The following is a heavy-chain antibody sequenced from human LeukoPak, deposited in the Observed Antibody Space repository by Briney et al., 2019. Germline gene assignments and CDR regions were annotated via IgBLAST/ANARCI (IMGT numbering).Heavy chain of an antibody. V-gene: IGHV3-30-3*01. CDR1: GGTFSSYA. CDR3: ARGVVVAAIDP. Sequence: SCKASGGTFSSYAMHWVRQAPGKGLEWVAVISYDGSNKYYADSVKGRFTISRDNSKNTLYLQMNSLRAEDTAVYYCARGVVVAAIDPWGQGTLVTVSS. J-gene: IGHJ5*02. D-gene: IGHD2-15*01. CDR2: ISYDGSNK.